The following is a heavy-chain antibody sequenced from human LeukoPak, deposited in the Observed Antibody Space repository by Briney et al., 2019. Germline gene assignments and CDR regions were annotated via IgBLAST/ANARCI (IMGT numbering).Heavy chain of an antibody. Sequence: PGGSLRLSCAASGFTFSSYSMNWVRQAPGKGLEWVSSTSSSSSYIYYADSVKGRFTISRDNAKNSLYLQMNSLRAEDTAVYYCARGRVDGYDSDYWGQGTLVTVSS. CDR1: GFTFSSYS. D-gene: IGHD5-12*01. J-gene: IGHJ4*02. V-gene: IGHV3-21*01. CDR2: TSSSSSYI. CDR3: ARGRVDGYDSDY.